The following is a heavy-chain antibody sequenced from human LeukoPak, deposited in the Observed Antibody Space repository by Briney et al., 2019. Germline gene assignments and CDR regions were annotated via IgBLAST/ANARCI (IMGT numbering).Heavy chain of an antibody. CDR2: ISYDGSNK. D-gene: IGHD4-17*01. J-gene: IGHJ3*02. CDR3: AKEKLRNDAFDI. Sequence: GGSLRLSCAASGFTFSSYGMHWVRQAPGKGLEWVAVISYDGSNKYYANSVKGRFTISRDNSKNTLSLQMNSLRAEDTAVYYCAKEKLRNDAFDIWGQGTMVTVSS. V-gene: IGHV3-30*18. CDR1: GFTFSSYG.